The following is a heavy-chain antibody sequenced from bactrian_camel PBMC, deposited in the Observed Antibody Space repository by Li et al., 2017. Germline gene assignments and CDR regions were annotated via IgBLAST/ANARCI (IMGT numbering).Heavy chain of an antibody. CDR3: ALVGSRFRLVSRCRRGYKDSRFLER. Sequence: HVQLVESGGDSVEAGGSLRLSCAASGYDINSNCVGWFRQAPGNEREGVAAIYTGGGATYYLDSVKGRFTISQDSTKKTVYLQMNSLIPEDTAVYYCALVGSRFRLVSRCRRGYKDSRFLERWGQGTQVTVS. D-gene: IGHD1*01. V-gene: IGHV3S1*01. CDR2: IYTGGGAT. J-gene: IGHJ4*01. CDR1: GYDINSNC.